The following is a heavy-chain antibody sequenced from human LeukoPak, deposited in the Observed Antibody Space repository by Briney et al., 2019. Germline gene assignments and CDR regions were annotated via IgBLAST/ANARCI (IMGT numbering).Heavy chain of an antibody. CDR3: AKEIDTLGTNAFDI. V-gene: IGHV3-43*02. J-gene: IGHJ3*02. Sequence: GGSLRLSCAASGFRFDDFAMHWVRQSAGKGLEWVSLVSADGAKSYYAESVRGRFTISRDNSKNSLYRQMNTLRSEDTAFYYCAKEIDTLGTNAFDIWGHGTLVTVSS. D-gene: IGHD2-15*01. CDR2: VSADGAKS. CDR1: GFRFDDFA.